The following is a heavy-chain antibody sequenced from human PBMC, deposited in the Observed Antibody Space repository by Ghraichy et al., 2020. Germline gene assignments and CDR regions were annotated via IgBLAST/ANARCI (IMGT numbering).Heavy chain of an antibody. CDR2: IKSDGSDR. CDR1: GFSFSRHW. D-gene: IGHD4-11*01. Sequence: GESLNISCAASGFSFSRHWMSWVRQAPGKGLEWVASIKSDGSDRFYVDSVKGRFTISRDNAKNSVSLEMNSLRAEDTAVYYCARDPYSDYKYGGTDYWGQGTLVSVSS. CDR3: ARDPYSDYKYGGTDY. V-gene: IGHV3-7*01. J-gene: IGHJ4*02.